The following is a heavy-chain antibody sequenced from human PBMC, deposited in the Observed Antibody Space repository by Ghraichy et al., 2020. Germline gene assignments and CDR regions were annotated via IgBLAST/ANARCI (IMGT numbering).Heavy chain of an antibody. J-gene: IGHJ4*02. Sequence: ASVKVSCKASGYTFTGYYMHWVRQAPGQGLEWMGWINPNSGGTNYAQKFQGRVTMTRDTSISTAYMELSRLRSDDTAVYYCARDLGGIAERDYFDYWGQGTLVTVSS. V-gene: IGHV1-2*02. CDR1: GYTFTGYY. CDR3: ARDLGGIAERDYFDY. CDR2: INPNSGGT. D-gene: IGHD6-13*01.